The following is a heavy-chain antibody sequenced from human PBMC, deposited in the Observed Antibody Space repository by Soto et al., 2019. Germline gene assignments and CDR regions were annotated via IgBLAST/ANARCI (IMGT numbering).Heavy chain of an antibody. V-gene: IGHV4-38-2*01. CDR2: IFHGGNT. D-gene: IGHD2-15*01. J-gene: IGHJ3*01. Sequence: SETLSLTCAVSGFFISSGNYWGWIRKPPGKGLEWIGSIFHGGNTYYNPSLKSRVTISVDMSKNQFSLKLSSVTAADTAVYYCARARWYDAFDVWGQGTVVTVSS. CDR1: GFFISSGNY. CDR3: ARARWYDAFDV.